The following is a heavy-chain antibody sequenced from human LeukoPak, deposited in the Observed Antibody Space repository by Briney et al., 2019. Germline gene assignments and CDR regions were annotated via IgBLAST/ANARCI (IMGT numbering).Heavy chain of an antibody. V-gene: IGHV3-11*04. J-gene: IGHJ3*02. D-gene: IGHD6-13*01. Sequence: GGSLRLSCAASGFTFSDYYMSWIRQAPGKGLEWVSYISSTGNNIYYADSVKGRFTISRDNAKNSLSLQMNNLRAEDTAVYYCARERRGYTTSWYNAFDIWGQGTMVTVSS. CDR2: ISSTGNNI. CDR3: ARERRGYTTSWYNAFDI. CDR1: GFTFSDYY.